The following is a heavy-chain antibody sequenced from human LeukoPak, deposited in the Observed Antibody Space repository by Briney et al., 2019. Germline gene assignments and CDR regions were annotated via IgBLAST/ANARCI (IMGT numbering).Heavy chain of an antibody. CDR3: ARGSGQQLEYFDY. D-gene: IGHD6-13*01. J-gene: IGHJ4*02. Sequence: SETLSLTCTVSGGSISSGGYYWSWIRQHPGKGLEWIGYIYYSGSTYYNPSLKSRVTISVDTSKNQFSLKLSSVTAADTAVYYCARGSGQQLEYFDYWGQGTLVTASS. V-gene: IGHV4-31*03. CDR1: GGSISSGGYY. CDR2: IYYSGST.